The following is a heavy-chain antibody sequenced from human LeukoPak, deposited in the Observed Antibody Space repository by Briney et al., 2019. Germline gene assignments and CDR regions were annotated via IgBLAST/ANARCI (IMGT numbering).Heavy chain of an antibody. CDR2: ISGSGGSI. CDR1: GFTFSSYA. D-gene: IGHD3-22*01. V-gene: IGHV3-23*01. CDR3: AKEEMIVVVPFDY. J-gene: IGHJ4*02. Sequence: GGSLRLSCAASGFTFSSYAISWVRQAPGKGLEWVSAISGSGGSIYYADSVKGRFTISRDNSKNTLYLQMNSLRAEDTAVYYCAKEEMIVVVPFDYWGQGTLVTVSS.